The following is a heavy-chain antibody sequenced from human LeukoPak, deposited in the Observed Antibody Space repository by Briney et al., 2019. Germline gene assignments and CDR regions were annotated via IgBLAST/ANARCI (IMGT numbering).Heavy chain of an antibody. CDR1: GVSISSSNSY. V-gene: IGHV4-39*01. CDR3: ARHDNMITFGGVIGPGDYFDY. J-gene: IGHJ4*02. Sequence: SETLSLTCAVSGVSISSSNSYWGWIRQPPGKGLEWIGSIYYSGSTYYNPSLKSRVTISVDTSKNQFSLKLSSVTAADTAVYYCARHDNMITFGGVIGPGDYFDYWGQGTLVTVSS. D-gene: IGHD3-16*02. CDR2: IYYSGST.